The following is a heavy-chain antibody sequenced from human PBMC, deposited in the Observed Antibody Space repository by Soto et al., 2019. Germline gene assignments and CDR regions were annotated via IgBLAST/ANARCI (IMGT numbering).Heavy chain of an antibody. J-gene: IGHJ4*02. CDR1: GDSITSTSYY. V-gene: IGHV4-39*01. D-gene: IGHD6-13*01. CDR2: IHYSGST. CDR3: ARRLFSSTWPSYFEY. Sequence: GTLSLTCTVSGDSITSTSYYWGWIRQPSGKGLDWIGCIHYSGSTYYNPSLRSRVTSSVDTSKNQFSLKVSSVTAADTAVYYCARRLFSSTWPSYFEYWGQGTLVTVSS.